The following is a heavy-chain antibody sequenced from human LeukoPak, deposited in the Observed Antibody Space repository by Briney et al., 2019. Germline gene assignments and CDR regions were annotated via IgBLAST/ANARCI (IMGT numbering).Heavy chain of an antibody. CDR2: IYYSGST. V-gene: IGHV4-39*01. CDR1: GGSISSSSYY. Sequence: PSETLSLTCTVSGGSISSSSYYWGWIRQPPGKGLEWIGSIYYSGSTYYNPSLKSRVTISVDTSKNQFSLKPSSVTAADTAVYYCARSYPGIAVAGTGSFDYWGQGTLVTVSS. CDR3: ARSYPGIAVAGTGSFDY. D-gene: IGHD6-19*01. J-gene: IGHJ4*02.